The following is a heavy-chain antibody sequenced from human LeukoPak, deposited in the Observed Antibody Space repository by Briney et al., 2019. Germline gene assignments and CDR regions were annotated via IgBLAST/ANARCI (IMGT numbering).Heavy chain of an antibody. CDR3: ARVVSSGGSLAFDY. CDR1: GGSISSYY. Sequence: PSETLSLTCTVSGGSISSYYWSWIRQPPGKGLVWIGYIYYSGSTNYNPSLKSRVTISVDRSKNQFSLKLSSVTAADTAVYYCARVVSSGGSLAFDYWGQGTLVTVSS. V-gene: IGHV4-59*01. J-gene: IGHJ4*02. D-gene: IGHD2-15*01. CDR2: IYYSGST.